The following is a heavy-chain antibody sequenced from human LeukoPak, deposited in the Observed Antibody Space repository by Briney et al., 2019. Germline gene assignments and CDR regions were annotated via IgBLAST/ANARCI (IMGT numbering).Heavy chain of an antibody. CDR2: INHSGST. CDR1: GGSFSGYY. J-gene: IGHJ4*02. D-gene: IGHD3-9*01. Sequence: PSETLSLTCAVYGGSFSGYYWSWIRQPPGKGLEWIGEINHSGSTNYNPSLKSRVTISVDTSKNQFSLKLSSVTAADTAVYYCARRLLYYDILTGYYPFDYWGQGTLVTVSS. CDR3: ARRLLYYDILTGYYPFDY. V-gene: IGHV4-34*01.